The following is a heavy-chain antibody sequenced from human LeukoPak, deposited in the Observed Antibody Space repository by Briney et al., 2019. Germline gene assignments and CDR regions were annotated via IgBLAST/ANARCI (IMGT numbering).Heavy chain of an antibody. J-gene: IGHJ5*02. CDR3: ARVRVISSPDLAP. Sequence: GASVKVSCKASGYTFTVYHIHYVRQAPGQGLEWMGWINPNNGDTNYAQKFRGRVTMTRDTSISTTYMEQNTLTSDDTAFYYCARVRVISSPDLAPWGQGTLVTVSS. V-gene: IGHV1-2*02. CDR2: INPNNGDT. D-gene: IGHD6-6*01. CDR1: GYTFTVYH.